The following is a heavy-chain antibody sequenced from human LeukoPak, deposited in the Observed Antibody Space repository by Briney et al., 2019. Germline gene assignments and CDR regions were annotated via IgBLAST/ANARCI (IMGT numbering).Heavy chain of an antibody. CDR1: GGSFSGYC. J-gene: IGHJ6*03. CDR2: INHSGST. V-gene: IGHV4-34*01. Sequence: SETLSLTCAVYGGSFSGYCWSWIRQPPGKGLEWIGEINHSGSTNYNPSLKSRVTISVDTSKNQLSLKLSSVTAADTAVYYCARAPDPDTIFGVVRLGYYMDVWGKGPRSPSP. D-gene: IGHD3-3*01. CDR3: ARAPDPDTIFGVVRLGYYMDV.